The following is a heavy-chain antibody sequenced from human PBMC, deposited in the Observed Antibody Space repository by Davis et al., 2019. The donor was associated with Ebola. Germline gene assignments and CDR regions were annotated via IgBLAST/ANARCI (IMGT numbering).Heavy chain of an antibody. Sequence: ASVKVSCKASGYTFTSYSMNWVRQAPGQGLEWMGWISAHNGNTDYAQRLQGRVTMTTDTSTSTAYMEVGSLRSDDTAVYYCARAQFPTTSDHWGQGTLVTVSS. D-gene: IGHD1-1*01. CDR2: ISAHNGNT. J-gene: IGHJ4*02. CDR3: ARAQFPTTSDH. V-gene: IGHV1-18*01. CDR1: GYTFTSYS.